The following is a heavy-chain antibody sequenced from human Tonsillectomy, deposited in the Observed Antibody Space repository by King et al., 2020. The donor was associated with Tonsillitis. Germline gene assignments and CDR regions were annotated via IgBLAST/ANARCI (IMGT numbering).Heavy chain of an antibody. Sequence: VQLVESGGGVVQPGRSLRLSCAASGFTFSSYAMHWVRQAPGKGLEWVAVISYDGSNKYYADSVKGRFTISRDNSKNTLYLQMNSLRAEDTAVYYCAREGYSTSTTGNWFDPWGQGTLVTVSS. CDR1: GFTFSSYA. CDR3: AREGYSTSTTGNWFDP. CDR2: ISYDGSNK. D-gene: IGHD4-17*01. V-gene: IGHV3-30*04. J-gene: IGHJ5*02.